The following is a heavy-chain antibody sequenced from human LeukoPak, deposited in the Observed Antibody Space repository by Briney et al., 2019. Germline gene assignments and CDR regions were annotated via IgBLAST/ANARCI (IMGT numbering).Heavy chain of an antibody. CDR2: ISGSGGST. J-gene: IGHJ4*02. D-gene: IGHD6-19*01. CDR3: AKSVAVAGIFDY. CDR1: GFTFSSYA. V-gene: IGHV3-23*01. Sequence: GGSLRLSCAASGFTFSSYAMSWVRQAPGKGLEWVSAISGSGGSTYYADSVKGRFAISRDNSKNTLYLQMNSLRAEDTAVYYCAKSVAVAGIFDYWGQGTLVTVSS.